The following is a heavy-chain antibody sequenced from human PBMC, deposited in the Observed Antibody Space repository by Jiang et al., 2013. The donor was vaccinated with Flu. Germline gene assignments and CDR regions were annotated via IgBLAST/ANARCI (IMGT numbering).Heavy chain of an antibody. J-gene: IGHJ4*02. CDR2: ISSSGSTI. V-gene: IGHV3-48*03. Sequence: VQLVESGGGLVQPGGSLRLSCAASGFTFSNYEMNWVRQAPGKGLEWVSYISSSGSTIYYADSVEGRFTISRDNAKNSLYLQMSSLRAEDTAVYYCATAPFIVVVKVGTNWGQGTLVTVSS. D-gene: IGHD2-21*01. CDR1: GFTFSNYE. CDR3: ATAPFIVVVKVGTN.